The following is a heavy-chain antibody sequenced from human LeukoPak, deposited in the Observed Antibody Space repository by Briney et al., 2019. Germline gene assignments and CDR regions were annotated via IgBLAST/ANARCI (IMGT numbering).Heavy chain of an antibody. CDR3: ARALWDY. CDR1: GFTFSSYG. D-gene: IGHD2-21*01. V-gene: IGHV3-NL1*01. CDR2: IYSDGNT. J-gene: IGHJ4*02. Sequence: GGSLRLSCAASGFTFSSYGMHWVRQAPGKGLEWVSVIYSDGNTYYADSVKGRFTISRDNSKNTVYLQMNSLRAEDTAMYYCARALWDYWGQGTLVTVSS.